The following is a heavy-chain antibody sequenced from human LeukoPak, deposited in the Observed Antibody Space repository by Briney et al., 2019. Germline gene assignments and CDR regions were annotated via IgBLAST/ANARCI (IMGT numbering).Heavy chain of an antibody. CDR2: FIPIFGTA. J-gene: IGHJ4*02. CDR3: ARDASGSHHGKYYFDY. Sequence: SSVKVSCKASGGTFSSYAISWVRQAPGQGLEWMEGFIPIFGTANYAQKFQGRVTITADESTSTAYMELSSLRSEDTAVYYCARDASGSHHGKYYFDYWGQGTLVTVSS. D-gene: IGHD5-12*01. CDR1: GGTFSSYA. V-gene: IGHV1-69*01.